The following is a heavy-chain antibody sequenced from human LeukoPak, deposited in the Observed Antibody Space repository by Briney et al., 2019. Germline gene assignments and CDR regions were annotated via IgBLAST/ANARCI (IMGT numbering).Heavy chain of an antibody. CDR2: IKQDGSEK. CDR3: AGDNFDWFSALFF. D-gene: IGHD3-9*01. CDR1: GFTFSSYW. J-gene: IGHJ4*02. V-gene: IGHV3-7*03. Sequence: QPGGSLRLSCAASGFTFSSYWMSWVRQAPGKGLEWVANIKQDGSEKYYVDSVKGRFTISRDNAKNSLYLQMNSLRAEDTAVYYCAGDNFDWFSALFFWGQGTLVTVSS.